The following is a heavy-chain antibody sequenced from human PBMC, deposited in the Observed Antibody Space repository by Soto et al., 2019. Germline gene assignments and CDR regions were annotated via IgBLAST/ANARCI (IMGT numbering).Heavy chain of an antibody. J-gene: IGHJ4*02. CDR3: ARVVSSSWSFDY. CDR1: GFTVSSNY. Sequence: VGSLRLSGAASGFTVSSNYMSWVRQAPGKGLEWVSVIYSGGSTYYADSVKGRFTISRDNSKNTLYLQMNSLRAEDTAVYYCARVVSSSWSFDYWGQGTLVTVSS. V-gene: IGHV3-53*01. D-gene: IGHD6-13*01. CDR2: IYSGGST.